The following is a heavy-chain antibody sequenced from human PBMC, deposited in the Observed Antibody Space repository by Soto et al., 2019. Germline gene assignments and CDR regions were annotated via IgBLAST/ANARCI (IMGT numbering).Heavy chain of an antibody. J-gene: IGHJ4*02. V-gene: IGHV4-39*01. Sequence: SETLSLTCTVSGGSISSSSYYWGWIRQPPGKGLEWIGSIYYSGSTYYNPSLKSRVTISVDTSKSQFSLKLSSVTAADTAVYYCARHVRFTVTTNYWGQGTLVTVSS. CDR3: ARHVRFTVTTNY. CDR1: GGSISSSSYY. D-gene: IGHD4-17*01. CDR2: IYYSGST.